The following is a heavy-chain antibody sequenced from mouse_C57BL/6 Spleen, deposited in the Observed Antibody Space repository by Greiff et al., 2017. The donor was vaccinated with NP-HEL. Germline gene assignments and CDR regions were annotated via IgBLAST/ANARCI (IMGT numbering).Heavy chain of an antibody. D-gene: IGHD4-1*01. CDR3: ARGELTLTGEGFDY. CDR1: GYAFSSYW. Sequence: VHLVESGAELVKPGASVKISCKASGYAFSSYWMNWVKQRPGKGLEWIGQIYPGDGDTNYNGKFKGKATLTADKSSSTAYMQLSSLTSEDSAVYFCARGELTLTGEGFDYWGQGTTLTVSS. V-gene: IGHV1-80*01. J-gene: IGHJ2*01. CDR2: IYPGDGDT.